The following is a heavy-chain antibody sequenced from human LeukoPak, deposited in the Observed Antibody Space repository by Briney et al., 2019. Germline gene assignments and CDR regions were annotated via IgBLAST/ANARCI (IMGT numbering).Heavy chain of an antibody. V-gene: IGHV3-33*08. D-gene: IGHD3-10*01. J-gene: IGHJ4*02. CDR2: IWYDGSNP. CDR1: GFTFSSYA. Sequence: GGSLRLSCAASGFTFSSYAMSWVRQAPGKGLEWLGYIWYDGSNPDYVDPVKGRFTISRDNSKNTVYLQMNSLRAEDTAVYHCARSVGSDYTGSFDLWGQGTPVTVSS. CDR3: ARSVGSDYTGSFDL.